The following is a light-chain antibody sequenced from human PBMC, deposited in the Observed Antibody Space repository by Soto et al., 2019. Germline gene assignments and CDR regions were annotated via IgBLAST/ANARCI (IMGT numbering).Light chain of an antibody. V-gene: IGKV3-15*01. J-gene: IGKJ3*01. CDR2: GAS. CDR1: QSVTSN. CDR3: QQFDNWPRGA. Sequence: EIVMTQSPATLSVSPGERATLSCRASQSVTSNLAWYQQKPGQAPRLLIYGASTRATGVPARFSGSGSGTEFALTIRSLQSEDSAVYYCQQFDNWPRGAFGPGTKLDIK.